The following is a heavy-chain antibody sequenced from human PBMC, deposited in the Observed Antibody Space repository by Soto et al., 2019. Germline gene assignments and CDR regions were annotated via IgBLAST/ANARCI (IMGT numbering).Heavy chain of an antibody. V-gene: IGHV3-48*03. D-gene: IGHD1-26*01. J-gene: IGHJ4*02. Sequence: EVQLVESGGGLVQPGGSLRLCCAATGFSFNTYEMNWVRQAPGKGLEWGSYISSSGSTIYSADAVKGRFSGSRDNGKNSLYLQMNRLRAEDTAVYSCAYGGSCDYWGQGNQVTVSS. CDR1: GFSFNTYE. CDR3: AYGGSCDY. CDR2: ISSSGSTI.